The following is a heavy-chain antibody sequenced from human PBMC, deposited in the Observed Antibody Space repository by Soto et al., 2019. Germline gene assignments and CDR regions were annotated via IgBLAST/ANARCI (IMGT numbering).Heavy chain of an antibody. V-gene: IGHV5-10-1*01. Sequence: PGESLKISCKGSGYSFTIYWISWVRQMPGKGPEWMGRIDPSDSYTNYSPSLKSRVTISGDTSKNQFSLKLSSVTAADPAVYYCVSGTSVVTPSLDYWGQGTLVTVSS. D-gene: IGHD2-21*02. CDR2: IDPSDSYT. CDR1: GYSFTIYW. J-gene: IGHJ4*02. CDR3: VSGTSVVTPSLDY.